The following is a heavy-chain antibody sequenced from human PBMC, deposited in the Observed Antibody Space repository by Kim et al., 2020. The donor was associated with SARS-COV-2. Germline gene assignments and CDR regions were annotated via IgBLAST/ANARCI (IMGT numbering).Heavy chain of an antibody. D-gene: IGHD5-12*01. CDR1: GFTFSDYY. Sequence: GGSLRLSCAASGFTFSDYYISWIRQAPGKGLEWVSYISRSGNTIYYADSVKGRFTISRDNAKNSLYLQMNSLRAEDTAVYHCARDDGYNYGGIDYWGQGTMVTVSS. J-gene: IGHJ4*02. CDR3: ARDDGYNYGGIDY. CDR2: ISRSGNTI. V-gene: IGHV3-11*01.